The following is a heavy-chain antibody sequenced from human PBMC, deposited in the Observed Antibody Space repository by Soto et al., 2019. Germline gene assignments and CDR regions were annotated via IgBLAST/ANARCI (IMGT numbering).Heavy chain of an antibody. CDR2: ISSTSSYI. D-gene: IGHD5-18*01. Sequence: EEQLVDSGGGLVKPGGSLRLSCAARGFYFSDYSMSWVRQAPGKGLEWVSSISSTSSYIYYADSMRGRFTISRDNAKNSVFLQMHSLRVEDTAVYYCAREVDTTMGNEACDLWDQGTMVTVSS. J-gene: IGHJ3*01. CDR3: AREVDTTMGNEACDL. V-gene: IGHV3-21*01. CDR1: GFYFSDYS.